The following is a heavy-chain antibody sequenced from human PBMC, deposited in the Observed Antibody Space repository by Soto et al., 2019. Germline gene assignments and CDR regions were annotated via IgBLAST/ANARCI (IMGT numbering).Heavy chain of an antibody. D-gene: IGHD2-15*01. Sequence: QVQLVQSGAEVKRPGASVKVSCKASGYTFTTSYMHWVRQAPGQGLEWLGIINPNGGSTTYAQKCKGRVTMTRDTSTSTVYLELSSLRSEDTAVYYCARAGYCSGGTCFHGNCDYWGQGTLVTVSA. CDR3: ARAGYCSGGTCFHGNCDY. V-gene: IGHV1-46*01. CDR2: INPNGGST. J-gene: IGHJ4*02. CDR1: GYTFTTSY.